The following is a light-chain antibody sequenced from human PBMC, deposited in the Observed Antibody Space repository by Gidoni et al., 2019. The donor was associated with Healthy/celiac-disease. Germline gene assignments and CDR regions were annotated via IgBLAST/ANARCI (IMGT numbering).Light chain of an antibody. J-gene: IGKJ2*01. Sequence: DIQIPQSPSSLSASVGDRVTITCRASQSISSYLNWYQQKPGKAPKLLIYAASSLQSGVPSRFSGSGSGTEFTLTISSLQSEDFATYYCQQNYSSPPYTFGQGTKLEIK. CDR3: QQNYSSPPYT. CDR1: QSISSY. CDR2: AAS. V-gene: IGKV1-39*01.